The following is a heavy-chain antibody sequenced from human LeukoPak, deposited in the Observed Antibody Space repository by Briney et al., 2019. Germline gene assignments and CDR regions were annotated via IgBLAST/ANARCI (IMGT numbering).Heavy chain of an antibody. D-gene: IGHD3-3*01. CDR2: IKSKTDGGTT. J-gene: IGHJ4*02. CDR3: TTDRFLEWSTSLYYFDY. CDR1: GFTFSSYA. V-gene: IGHV3-15*01. Sequence: GGSLRLSCAASGFTFSSYAMSWVRQAPGKGLEWVGRIKSKTDGGTTDYAAPVKGRFTISRDDSKNTLYLQMNSLKTEDTAVYYCTTDRFLEWSTSLYYFDYWGQGTLVTVSS.